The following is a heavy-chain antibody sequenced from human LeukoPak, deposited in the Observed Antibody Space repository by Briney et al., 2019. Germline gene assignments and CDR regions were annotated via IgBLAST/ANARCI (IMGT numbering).Heavy chain of an antibody. V-gene: IGHV4-59*01. CDR1: GGSISSYY. D-gene: IGHD1-1*01. CDR2: IYYSGST. Sequence: SETLSPTCTVSGGSISSYYWSWIRQPPGKGLEWIGYIYYSGSTNYNPSLKSRVTISVDTSKNQFSLKLSSVTAADTAVYYCARSGNDGGEIDYWGQGTLVTVSS. J-gene: IGHJ4*02. CDR3: ARSGNDGGEIDY.